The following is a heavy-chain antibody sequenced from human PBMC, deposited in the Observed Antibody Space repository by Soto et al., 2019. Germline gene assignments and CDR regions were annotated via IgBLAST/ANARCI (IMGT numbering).Heavy chain of an antibody. CDR1: GFTFSSYS. D-gene: IGHD6-13*01. CDR2: ISSSSSTI. Sequence: EVQLVESGGGLVQPVGSLRLSCAASGFTFSSYSMNWVRQAPGKGLEWVSYISSSSSTIYYADSVKGRFTISRDNAKNSLYLQMNSLRDEDTAVYYCAREAAAGYLNWFDPWGQGTLVTVSS. CDR3: AREAAAGYLNWFDP. J-gene: IGHJ5*02. V-gene: IGHV3-48*02.